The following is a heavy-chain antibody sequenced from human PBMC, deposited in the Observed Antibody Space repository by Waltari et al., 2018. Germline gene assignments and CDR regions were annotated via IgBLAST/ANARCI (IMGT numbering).Heavy chain of an antibody. D-gene: IGHD5-12*01. V-gene: IGHV4-39*02. J-gene: IGHJ3*01. CDR3: ATYIGASIGTAAFDV. Sequence: QLQLQESGPGLGKPSETLSPTCIVSGGPITSNRHYWAWIRQPPGQGLEWIGTMSYNGATYSSPSLKSRVTVSRDTSKNHLSLKLGSVTAADTAVYYCATYIGASIGTAAFDVWGQGTMVTVSS. CDR2: MSYNGAT. CDR1: GGPITSNRHY.